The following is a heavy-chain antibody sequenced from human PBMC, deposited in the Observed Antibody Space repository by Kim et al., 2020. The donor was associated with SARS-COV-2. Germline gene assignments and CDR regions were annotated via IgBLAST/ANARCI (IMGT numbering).Heavy chain of an antibody. CDR3: ARGKIWWGQQLVYRWFDP. D-gene: IGHD6-13*01. CDR2: INHSGST. J-gene: IGHJ5*02. CDR1: GGSFSGYY. V-gene: IGHV4-34*01. Sequence: SETLSLTCAVYGGSFSGYYWSWIRQPPGKGLEWIGEINHSGSTNYNPSLKSRVTISVDTSKNQFSLKLSSVTAADTAVYYCARGKIWWGQQLVYRWFDPWGQGTLVTVSS.